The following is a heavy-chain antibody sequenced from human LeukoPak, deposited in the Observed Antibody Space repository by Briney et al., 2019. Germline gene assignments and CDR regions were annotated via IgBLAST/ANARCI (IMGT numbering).Heavy chain of an antibody. CDR1: GFTFSSYG. Sequence: GGSLRLSCAASGFTFSSYGMHWVRQAPGKGLEWVALIRYDGSNKYYADSVKGRFTISRDNSKNTLYLQMNSLRAEDTAVYYCARRGISGWYVAYWGQGTLVTVSS. J-gene: IGHJ4*02. CDR3: ARRGISGWYVAY. D-gene: IGHD6-19*01. CDR2: IRYDGSNK. V-gene: IGHV3-33*01.